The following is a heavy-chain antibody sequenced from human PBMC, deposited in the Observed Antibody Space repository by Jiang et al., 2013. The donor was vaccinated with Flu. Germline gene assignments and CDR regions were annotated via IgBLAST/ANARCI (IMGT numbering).Heavy chain of an antibody. D-gene: IGHD3-22*01. Sequence: GSTSYAQKFQGRVTMTRDTSTSTVYMELSSLRSEDTAVYYCARDGYYDSSGYYPTKGFDYWGQGTLVTVSS. V-gene: IGHV1-46*01. CDR3: ARDGYYDSSGYYPTKGFDY. J-gene: IGHJ4*02. CDR2: GST.